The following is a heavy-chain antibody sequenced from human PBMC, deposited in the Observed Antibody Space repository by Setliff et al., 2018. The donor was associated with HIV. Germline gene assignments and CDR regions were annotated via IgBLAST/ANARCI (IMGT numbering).Heavy chain of an antibody. CDR2: IWSDESHK. Sequence: PGESLKISCAGYGHTFNKYGMHWVRQAPGKGLEWVALIWSDESHKYYADSVKGRFTISRDNSKNTLYLQMNSLRAEDTAVYYCARGESSGWRIYYYYYGMDVWGQGTTVTVSS. CDR1: GHTFNKYG. CDR3: ARGESSGWRIYYYYYGMDV. J-gene: IGHJ6*02. D-gene: IGHD6-19*01. V-gene: IGHV3-33*08.